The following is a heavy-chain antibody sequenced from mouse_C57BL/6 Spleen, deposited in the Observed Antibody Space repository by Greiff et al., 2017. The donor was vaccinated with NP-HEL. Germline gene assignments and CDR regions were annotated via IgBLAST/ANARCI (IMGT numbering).Heavy chain of an antibody. CDR3: TRRGLLRSYEDAMDY. CDR1: GYTFTDYE. CDR2: IDPETGGT. Sequence: QVQLQQSGAELVRPGASVTLSCKASGYTFTDYEMHWVKQTPVHGLEWIGAIDPETGGTAYNQKFKGKAILTADKSSSTAYMELRSLTSEDSAVYYCTRRGLLRSYEDAMDYWGQGTSVTVSS. D-gene: IGHD1-1*01. V-gene: IGHV1-15*01. J-gene: IGHJ4*01.